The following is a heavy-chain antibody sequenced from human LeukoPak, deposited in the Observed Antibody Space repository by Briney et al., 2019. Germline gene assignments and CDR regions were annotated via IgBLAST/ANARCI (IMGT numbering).Heavy chain of an antibody. J-gene: IGHJ2*01. CDR3: ASNYGGNSRYFDL. D-gene: IGHD4-23*01. CDR1: GGSISSYY. CDR2: IYYSGST. V-gene: IGHV4-59*01. Sequence: PSETLSLTCTVSGGSISSYYWSWIRQPPGKGLEWIGYIYYSGSTNYNPSLKSRITISVDTSKNQFSLKLSSVTAADTAVYYCASNYGGNSRYFDLWGRGTLVTVSS.